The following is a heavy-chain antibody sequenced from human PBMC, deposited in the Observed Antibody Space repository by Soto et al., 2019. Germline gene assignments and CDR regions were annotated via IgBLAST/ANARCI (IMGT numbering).Heavy chain of an antibody. Sequence: QVQLVQSGAEVKKPGASVKVSCKASGYSFTSDGISWVRQAPGQGLAWMGWISAYNGNTNYAQKLPGIVTMTTDTSTSTAYMELRSLRSDDTAVYYCSRDNRFGESDVWGHGTTITVSS. CDR2: ISAYNGNT. V-gene: IGHV1-18*01. CDR3: SRDNRFGESDV. J-gene: IGHJ6*02. D-gene: IGHD3-10*01. CDR1: GYSFTSDG.